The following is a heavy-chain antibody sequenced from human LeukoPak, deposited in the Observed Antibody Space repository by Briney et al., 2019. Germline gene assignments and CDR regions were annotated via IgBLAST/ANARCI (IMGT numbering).Heavy chain of an antibody. CDR3: ARGGCSGGQCHQYFQH. CDR1: GYSFTNFW. CDR2: IYPGDSDT. J-gene: IGHJ1*01. V-gene: IGHV5-51*01. Sequence: GVSLKISCEASGYSFTNFWIGWVRQMPGKGLEVMGVIYPGDSDTRYGPSFQGQVTISADKSTSTAYLQWGSLKASDSGSYYCARGGCSGGQCHQYFQHWGQGTLVTVFS. D-gene: IGHD2-15*01.